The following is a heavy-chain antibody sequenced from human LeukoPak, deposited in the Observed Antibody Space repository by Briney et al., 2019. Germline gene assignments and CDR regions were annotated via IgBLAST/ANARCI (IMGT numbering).Heavy chain of an antibody. V-gene: IGHV1-46*01. CDR1: GYTFTNYY. J-gene: IGHJ4*02. CDR3: ARHPSPQLHHFDY. Sequence: ASVKVSCKASGYTFTNYYIHWVRQAPGQGLEWMGITNPTGDSTSYAQKFQARVTMTRDTSTNTVYMELSSLRSEDTAVYYCARHPSPQLHHFDYWGQGTLVTVSS. CDR2: TNPTGDST. D-gene: IGHD2-2*01.